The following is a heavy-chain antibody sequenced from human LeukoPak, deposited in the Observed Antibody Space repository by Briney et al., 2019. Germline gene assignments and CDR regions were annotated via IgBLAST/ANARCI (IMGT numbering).Heavy chain of an antibody. J-gene: IGHJ4*02. CDR2: ISSSGSTI. Sequence: PGGSLRLSCAASGFTFSSYEMNWVRQAPGKGLEWVSYISSSGSTIYYADSVQGRFTISRDNSNNKLYLQMNSLRVEDTAVYFCVKDKDNLWGSPYFFDNWGQGTLVSVSS. D-gene: IGHD3-16*01. V-gene: IGHV3-48*03. CDR3: VKDKDNLWGSPYFFDN. CDR1: GFTFSSYE.